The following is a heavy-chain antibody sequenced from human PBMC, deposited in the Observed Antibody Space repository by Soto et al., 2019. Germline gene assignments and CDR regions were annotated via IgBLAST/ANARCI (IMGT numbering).Heavy chain of an antibody. CDR2: IDPSDSYT. V-gene: IGHV5-10-1*01. Sequence: GESLKISCKGSGYSFTSYWISWVRQMPGKGLEWMGRIDPSDSYTNYSPSFQGHVTITADKSISTAYLQWSSLKASDTAMYYCARMSSSSALWSPYYYGMDVWGQGTTVTVSS. CDR3: ARMSSSSALWSPYYYGMDV. D-gene: IGHD6-6*01. CDR1: GYSFTSYW. J-gene: IGHJ6*02.